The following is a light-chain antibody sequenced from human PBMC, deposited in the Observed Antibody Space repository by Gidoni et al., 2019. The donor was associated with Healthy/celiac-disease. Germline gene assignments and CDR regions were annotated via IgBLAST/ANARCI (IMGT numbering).Light chain of an antibody. CDR3: QQYNSYSRWT. J-gene: IGKJ1*01. CDR2: KAS. Sequence: DIQMTQSPSTLSASVGDRVTITCRASQSISSWLAWYQQKPGKDPNLLIYKASSLESGVPSRFSGSGSGTEFTLTISSLQPDDFATYYCQQYNSYSRWTFGQGTKVEIK. CDR1: QSISSW. V-gene: IGKV1-5*03.